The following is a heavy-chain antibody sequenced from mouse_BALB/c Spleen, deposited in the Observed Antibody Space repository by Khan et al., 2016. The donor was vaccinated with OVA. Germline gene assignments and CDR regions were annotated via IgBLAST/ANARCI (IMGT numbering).Heavy chain of an antibody. J-gene: IGHJ4*01. CDR2: IYPSNGRT. Sequence: VQLQQPGAELVKPGASVKLSCKASGYTFTNFWLHWMKQRPGQGLEWIGEIYPSNGRTNYNEKFKSKATLTVDKSSSTAYMQLSSLTSEDSAVXYSARYGDHYFSAMDYWGQGTSVTVSS. CDR1: GYTFTNFW. V-gene: IGHV1S81*02. D-gene: IGHD2-13*01. CDR3: ARYGDHYFSAMDY.